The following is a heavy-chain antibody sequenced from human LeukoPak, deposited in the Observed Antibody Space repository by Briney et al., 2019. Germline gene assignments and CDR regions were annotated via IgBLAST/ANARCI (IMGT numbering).Heavy chain of an antibody. J-gene: IGHJ6*03. Sequence: PSETLSLTCTVSGGSISSYYWSWIRQPPGKGLEWIGYIYYSGSTNYNPSLKSRVTISVDTSKNQFSLKLSSVTAADTAVYYCARGGGYCSGGSCYDYYYYYYMGVWGKGTTVTVSS. CDR1: GGSISSYY. CDR2: IYYSGST. V-gene: IGHV4-59*01. D-gene: IGHD2-15*01. CDR3: ARGGGYCSGGSCYDYYYYYYMGV.